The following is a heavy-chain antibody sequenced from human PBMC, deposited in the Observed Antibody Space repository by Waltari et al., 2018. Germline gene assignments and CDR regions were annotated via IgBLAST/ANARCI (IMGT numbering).Heavy chain of an antibody. Sequence: QVQLQQWGAGLLKPSETLSLTCAVYGGSFSGYYWSWIRQPLGKGLEWIGEINHSGSTNFNPSLKSRVTISVDTSKNQFSLKLSSVTAADTAVYYCARGLIVALAGTGYWGQGTLVTVSS. J-gene: IGHJ4*02. V-gene: IGHV4-34*01. CDR2: INHSGST. CDR1: GGSFSGYY. CDR3: ARGLIVALAGTGY. D-gene: IGHD6-19*01.